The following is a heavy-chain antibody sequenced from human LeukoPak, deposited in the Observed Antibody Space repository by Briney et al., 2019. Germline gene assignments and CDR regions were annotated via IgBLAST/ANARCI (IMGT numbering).Heavy chain of an antibody. J-gene: IGHJ6*03. CDR2: IIPIFGTA. CDR1: GGTFSIYA. D-gene: IGHD4-11*01. CDR3: ARDRATVTTGYYYYMDV. V-gene: IGHV1-69*13. Sequence: SVKVSCKASGGTFSIYAISWVRQAPGQGLEWMGGIIPIFGTANYAQKFQGRVTITADESTSTAYMELSSLRSEDTAVYYCARDRATVTTGYYYYMDVWGKGTTVTVSS.